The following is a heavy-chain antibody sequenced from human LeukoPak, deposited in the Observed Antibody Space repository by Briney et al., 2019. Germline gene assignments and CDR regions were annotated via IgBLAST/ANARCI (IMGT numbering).Heavy chain of an antibody. D-gene: IGHD6-13*01. CDR1: GFTFGDYA. J-gene: IGHJ3*02. V-gene: IGHV3-49*03. CDR2: IRSKAYGGTT. CDR3: TRAPRYSSSWRAFDI. Sequence: PGGSLRLSCTASGFTFGDYAMSWFRQAPGKGLEWVGFIRSKAYGGTTEYAASVKGRFTISRDDSKSIAYLQMNSLKTEDTAVYYCTRAPRYSSSWRAFDIWGQGTMVTVSS.